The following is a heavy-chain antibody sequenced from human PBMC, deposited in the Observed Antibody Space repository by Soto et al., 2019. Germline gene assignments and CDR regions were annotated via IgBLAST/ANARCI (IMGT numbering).Heavy chain of an antibody. D-gene: IGHD3-16*01. CDR1: GFPFNTYA. Sequence: QVQLVESGGGVVQPGTSLRLSCAASGFPFNTYAMHWVRQRPGEGLDWVAVISYDGSNSYYSDSVKGRFTVSRDRSTNTLSLQMNSLRVEDTAVYYCAKGILSATVAPYAMDVWGQGTTVTVS. V-gene: IGHV3-30*18. CDR2: ISYDGSNS. J-gene: IGHJ6*02. CDR3: AKGILSATVAPYAMDV.